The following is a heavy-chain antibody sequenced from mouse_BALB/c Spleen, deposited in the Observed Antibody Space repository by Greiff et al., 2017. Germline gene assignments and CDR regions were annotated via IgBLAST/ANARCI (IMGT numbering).Heavy chain of an antibody. CDR1: GFTFTDYY. D-gene: IGHD1-1*01. Sequence: EVQGVESGGGLVQPGGSLRLSCATSGFTFTDYYMSWVRQPPGKALEWLGFIRNKANGYTTEYSASVKGRFTISRDNSQSILYLQMNTLRAEDSATYYCARDDYGSSYGLDYWGQGTTLTVSS. CDR2: IRNKANGYTT. J-gene: IGHJ2*01. CDR3: ARDDYGSSYGLDY. V-gene: IGHV7-3*02.